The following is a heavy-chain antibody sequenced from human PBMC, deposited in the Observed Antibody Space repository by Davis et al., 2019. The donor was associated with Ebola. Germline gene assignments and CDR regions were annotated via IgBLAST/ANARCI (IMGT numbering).Heavy chain of an antibody. CDR3: ARDLGSYGFDY. CDR2: IYYSGST. V-gene: IGHV4-59*01. Sequence: PSETLSLTCTVSGGSISSYYWSWIRQPPGKGLEWIGYIYYSGSTNYNPSLKSRVTISVDTSKNQFSLKLSSVTAADTAVYYCARDLGSYGFDYWGQGTLVTVSS. J-gene: IGHJ4*02. D-gene: IGHD5-18*01. CDR1: GGSISSYY.